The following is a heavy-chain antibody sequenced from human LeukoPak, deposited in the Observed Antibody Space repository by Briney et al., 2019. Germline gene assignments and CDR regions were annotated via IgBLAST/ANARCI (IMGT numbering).Heavy chain of an antibody. CDR2: ISSSSSTI. Sequence: GGSLRLSCAASGFTFSSYSMNWVRQAPGKGLEWVSYISSSSSTIYYADSVKGRFTISRDNAKNSLYLQMNSLRAEDTAVYYCARELGTVVPAAAIDYWGQGTLVTVSS. V-gene: IGHV3-48*01. D-gene: IGHD2-2*01. J-gene: IGHJ4*02. CDR3: ARELGTVVPAAAIDY. CDR1: GFTFSSYS.